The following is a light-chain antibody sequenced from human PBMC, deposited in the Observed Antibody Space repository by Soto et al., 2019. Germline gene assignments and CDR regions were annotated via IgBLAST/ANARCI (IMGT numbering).Light chain of an antibody. V-gene: IGKV3-11*01. CDR1: QNIDIY. Sequence: EVVLTQSPATLSLSPGERATLSCRASQNIDIYVAWYQQKPGQAPRLLLYDAFQRAAGIPARFSGSGSGTDFTLTITSLEPEDFAVYYCQQRINWSPPFTFGQGTKLEI. CDR3: QQRINWSPPFT. J-gene: IGKJ2*01. CDR2: DAF.